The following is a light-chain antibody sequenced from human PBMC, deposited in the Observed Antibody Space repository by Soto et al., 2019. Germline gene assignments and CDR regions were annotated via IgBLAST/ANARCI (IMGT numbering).Light chain of an antibody. V-gene: IGKV1-39*01. CDR3: QQSYSTPRS. CDR1: QSISSY. J-gene: IGKJ1*01. Sequence: DIQMTQSPSSLSASVGDRVTITCRASQSISSYLNWYQQKPGKAPKILIYAASSLQSGVPSRFSGSVSGTDFTITISSLQPEEFAPYYYQQSYSTPRSFGQGTKGEIK. CDR2: AAS.